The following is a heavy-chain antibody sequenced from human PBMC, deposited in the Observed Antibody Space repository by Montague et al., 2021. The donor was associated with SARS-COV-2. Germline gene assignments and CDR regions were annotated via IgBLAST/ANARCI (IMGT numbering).Heavy chain of an antibody. D-gene: IGHD6-13*01. Sequence: SETLSLTCAVSGGSISSSNWWSWVRQPPGKGLVWIGGIYHSGSTNYNPSLKSRVTISVDKSKNQFFLKMSSVTAAATAVYYCARDRRSWFPPYYYGMDVWGQGTTVTVSS. V-gene: IGHV4-4*02. J-gene: IGHJ6*02. CDR2: IYHSGST. CDR3: ARDRRSWFPPYYYGMDV. CDR1: GGSISSSNW.